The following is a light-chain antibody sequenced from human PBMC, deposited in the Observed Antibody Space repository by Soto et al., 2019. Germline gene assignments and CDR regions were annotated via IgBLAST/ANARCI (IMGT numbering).Light chain of an antibody. CDR3: SSYTSTSTLEV. J-gene: IGLJ3*02. Sequence: QSALTQPASVSGSPGQSITISCTGTSSDVGGYIYVSWYQQHPGKAPKLIIYEVSDRPSGVSNRFSGSKSGNTASLTISGLQAEDEADYYCSSYTSTSTLEVFGGGTQLTVL. CDR2: EVS. CDR1: SSDVGGYIY. V-gene: IGLV2-14*01.